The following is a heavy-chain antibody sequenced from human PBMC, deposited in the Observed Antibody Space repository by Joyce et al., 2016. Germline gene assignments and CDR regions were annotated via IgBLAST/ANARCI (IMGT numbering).Heavy chain of an antibody. Sequence: QVQLQESGPGLVKPSETLSLICTVSGGSISNFYWSWIRQPQGKGMEWIGYIHYSGSTNYNPSLKSRVTKSVDTSKDQFSLRLSSVTAADTAVYYCARVKYSSSFFYYYYYMDGWGKGTTVTVSS. V-gene: IGHV4-59*01. D-gene: IGHD6-6*01. CDR2: IHYSGST. CDR1: GGSISNFY. CDR3: ARVKYSSSFFYYYYYMDG. J-gene: IGHJ6*03.